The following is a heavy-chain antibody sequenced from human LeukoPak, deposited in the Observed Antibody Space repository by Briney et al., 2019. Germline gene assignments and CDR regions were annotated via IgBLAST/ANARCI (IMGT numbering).Heavy chain of an antibody. D-gene: IGHD5-12*01. Sequence: GGSLRLSCAASGFTFSSSWMAWVRQAPGKGLEWVGNIKENGTAKNYVVSVRGRFTISRDNAKNSLYLQMNSLRGEDTAVYYCTRDSGYNAFDIWGQGTMVTVSS. V-gene: IGHV3-7*01. J-gene: IGHJ3*02. CDR2: IKENGTAK. CDR1: GFTFSSSW. CDR3: TRDSGYNAFDI.